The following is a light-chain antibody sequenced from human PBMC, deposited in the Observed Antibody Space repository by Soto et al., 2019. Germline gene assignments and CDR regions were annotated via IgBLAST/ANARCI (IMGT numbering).Light chain of an antibody. CDR3: SSYTSSSIL. CDR2: DVS. Sequence: QSALTQPASVSGSPGQSITISCTGTSSDVGGYNYVTWYQQHPGKAPKLMIYDVSNRPSGVSNRFSGSKSGNTASLTISGLQAEDEADYYCSSYTSSSILFGTGTKAPS. J-gene: IGLJ1*01. V-gene: IGLV2-14*01. CDR1: SSDVGGYNY.